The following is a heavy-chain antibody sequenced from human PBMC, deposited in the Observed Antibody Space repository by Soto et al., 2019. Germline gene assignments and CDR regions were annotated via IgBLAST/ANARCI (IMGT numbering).Heavy chain of an antibody. CDR2: INPNGGGT. J-gene: IGHJ6*02. D-gene: IGHD3-16*02. CDR1: GYTYTGYY. Sequence: ASVKVSCKATGYTYTGYYRHSVRQPPGQGLAWMGWINPNGGGTNYAKKFQGWVTMTRDTSISAAYMELRRLRSDDTAVYYCARSFPMITFGGVIATDPYYYYGMDVWGQGTTVTVSS. CDR3: ARSFPMITFGGVIATDPYYYYGMDV. V-gene: IGHV1-2*04.